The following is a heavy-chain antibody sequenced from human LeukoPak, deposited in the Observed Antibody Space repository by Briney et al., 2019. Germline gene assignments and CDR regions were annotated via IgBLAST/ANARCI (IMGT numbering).Heavy chain of an antibody. CDR2: ISYDGSNK. J-gene: IGHJ1*01. Sequence: GGSLRLSCAASGFTFSSYGMHWVRQAPGKGLEWVAVISYDGSNKYYAESVKGRFTISRDNSKNTLYLQMNSLRAEDTAVYYCAKGTSLKQQLVIGFQHWGQGTLVTVSS. CDR3: AKGTSLKQQLVIGFQH. V-gene: IGHV3-30*18. D-gene: IGHD6-13*01. CDR1: GFTFSSYG.